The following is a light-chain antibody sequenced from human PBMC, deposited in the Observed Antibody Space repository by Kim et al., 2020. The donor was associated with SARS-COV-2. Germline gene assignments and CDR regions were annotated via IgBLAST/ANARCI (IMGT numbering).Light chain of an antibody. V-gene: IGLV2-14*03. CDR1: SSDVGGYNY. CDR3: SSYRSSGYV. CDR2: DVT. J-gene: IGLJ1*01. Sequence: GQSITISGTGTSSDVGGYNYVSWYQQSPDKAPKLMLYDVTKRPSGVSNRFSGSKSGNTASLTISGLQAEDEADYYCSSYRSSGYVFGTGTKVTVL.